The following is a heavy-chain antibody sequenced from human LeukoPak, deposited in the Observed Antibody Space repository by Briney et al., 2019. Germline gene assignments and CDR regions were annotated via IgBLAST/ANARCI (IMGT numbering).Heavy chain of an antibody. CDR3: ATAHGSGSYYTANFDY. CDR2: FDPEDGVT. Sequence: ASVKLSFKVSGYTLTELSMHWVRQAPGKGLEWMGGFDPEDGVTIYAQKFQGRVTMTEDASTDTAYMELSSLRSEDTAVYYCATAHGSGSYYTANFDYWGQGTLVTVSS. J-gene: IGHJ4*02. D-gene: IGHD3-10*01. V-gene: IGHV1-24*01. CDR1: GYTLTELS.